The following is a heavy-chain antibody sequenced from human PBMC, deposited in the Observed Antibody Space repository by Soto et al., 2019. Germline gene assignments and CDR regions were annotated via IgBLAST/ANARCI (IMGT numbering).Heavy chain of an antibody. Sequence: PSETLSLTCSVSDDSINSDIYYWGWIRQPPGKGLEWIGSVYYRGNAYYNPSLQTRVTISLDKSKSQFSLKLNSVTAADSAVYFCARLEGLATISYYFDFWGPGALVTVSS. CDR1: DDSINSDIYY. CDR2: VYYRGNA. J-gene: IGHJ4*02. CDR3: ARLEGLATISYYFDF. D-gene: IGHD3-9*01. V-gene: IGHV4-39*01.